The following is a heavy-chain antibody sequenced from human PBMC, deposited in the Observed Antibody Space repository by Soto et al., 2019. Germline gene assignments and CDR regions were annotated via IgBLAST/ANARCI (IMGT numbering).Heavy chain of an antibody. J-gene: IGHJ4*02. CDR2: ICYDGSNK. D-gene: IGHD2-15*01. Sequence: QVQLVESGGGVVQPGRSLRLSCAASGFTFSSYGMHWVRQAPGKGLEWVAVICYDGSNKYYADSVKGRFTISRDNSKNTLYLQMNSLRAEDTAVYYCAREGTYCSGGSCYPHFDYWGQGTLVTVSS. CDR3: AREGTYCSGGSCYPHFDY. V-gene: IGHV3-33*01. CDR1: GFTFSSYG.